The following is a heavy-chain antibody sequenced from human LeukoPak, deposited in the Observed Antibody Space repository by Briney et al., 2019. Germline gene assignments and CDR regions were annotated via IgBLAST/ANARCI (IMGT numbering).Heavy chain of an antibody. D-gene: IGHD6-13*01. J-gene: IGHJ5*02. CDR1: SDSISSYY. Sequence: SETLSLTCTVSSDSISSYYWNWIRQPPGKGLEWIGYIYYSGSPNYNPSLRSRVAISVDTSKNQFSLKLSSVTAADTAVYYCARVGIAAAGTSWFDPWGQGTLVTVSS. CDR3: ARVGIAAAGTSWFDP. V-gene: IGHV4-59*01. CDR2: IYYSGSP.